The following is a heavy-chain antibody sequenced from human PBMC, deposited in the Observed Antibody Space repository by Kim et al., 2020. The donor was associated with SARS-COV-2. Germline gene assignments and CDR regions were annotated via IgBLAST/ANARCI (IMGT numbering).Heavy chain of an antibody. CDR3: TRDSSGRPLDV. J-gene: IGHJ6*02. CDR2: TYYRSKWSS. V-gene: IGHV6-1*01. CDR1: GDSVSSNSAT. D-gene: IGHD6-25*01. Sequence: SQTLSLTCDISGDSVSSNSATWSWIRQSPSRGLEWLGRTYYRSKWSSDYAVSVKGRITINPETSKNQFSLQLNSVTPEDTAVYFCTRDSSGRPLDVWGQGTTVTVSS.